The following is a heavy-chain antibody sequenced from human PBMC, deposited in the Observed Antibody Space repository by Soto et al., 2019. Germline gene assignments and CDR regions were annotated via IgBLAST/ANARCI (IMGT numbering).Heavy chain of an antibody. V-gene: IGHV1-69*01. D-gene: IGHD2-15*01. J-gene: IGHJ6*04. CDR2: IIPIFGTA. CDR3: ARSQGGSSSLDIYYYYYYGMDV. Sequence: QVQLVQSGAEVKKPGSSVKVSCKAPGGTFSSYAISWVRQAPGQGLEWMGGIIPIFGTANYAQKFQGRVTITADESTSTGYMELSSLRSEDTAVDYCARSQGGSSSLDIYYYYYYGMDVWGKGTTVTVSS. CDR1: GGTFSSYA.